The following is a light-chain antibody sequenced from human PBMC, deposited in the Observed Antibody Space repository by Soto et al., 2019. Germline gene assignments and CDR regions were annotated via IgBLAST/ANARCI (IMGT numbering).Light chain of an antibody. CDR2: EVT. CDR3: NSYAGSFNWV. V-gene: IGLV2-8*01. J-gene: IGLJ3*02. CDR1: SSDVGGYNY. Sequence: QSALTQPPSASGSPEQSVTISCTGTSSDVGGYNYVSWYQQHPGKAPKLMIYEVTKRPSGVPDRFSGSKSGNTASLTVSGLQAEDEADYYCNSYAGSFNWVFGGGTKLTVL.